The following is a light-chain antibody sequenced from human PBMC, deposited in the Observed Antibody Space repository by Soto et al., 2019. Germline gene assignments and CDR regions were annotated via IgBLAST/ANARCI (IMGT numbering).Light chain of an antibody. J-gene: IGKJ1*01. Sequence: EILMTQSPATLSVSPGERATLSCRATQSVDSSYLAWYQQKPGQAPRLLIYGASSRATGIPDRFSGSGSGTDFTLTISRLEPEDFAVYYCQQYGSSPPWTFGQGTKVDIK. CDR2: GAS. CDR3: QQYGSSPPWT. V-gene: IGKV3-20*01. CDR1: QSVDSSY.